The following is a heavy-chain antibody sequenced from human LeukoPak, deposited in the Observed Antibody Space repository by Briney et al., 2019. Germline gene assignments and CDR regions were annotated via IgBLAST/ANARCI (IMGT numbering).Heavy chain of an antibody. D-gene: IGHD2-2*01. V-gene: IGHV3-23*01. Sequence: PGGSLRLSCAASGFTFSGYAMSWVRQAPGKGLEWVSGISGSGGSPSYADSVKGRFTISRDNSKNTLYLQMNSLRAEDTAKYYCAKRRGEVPTASLDYWGQGTLVTVSS. J-gene: IGHJ4*02. CDR2: ISGSGGSP. CDR1: GFTFSGYA. CDR3: AKRRGEVPTASLDY.